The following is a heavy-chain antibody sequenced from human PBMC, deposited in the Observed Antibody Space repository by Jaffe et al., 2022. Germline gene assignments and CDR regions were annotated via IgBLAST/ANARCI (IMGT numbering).Heavy chain of an antibody. CDR3: AKDPYGDYYYYYMDV. J-gene: IGHJ6*03. Sequence: EVQLVESGGGLVQPGRSLRLSCAASGFTFDDYAMHWVRQAPGKGLEWVSGISWNSGSIGYADSVKGRFTISRDNAKNSLYLQMNSLRAEDTALYYCAKDPYGDYYYYYMDVWGKGTTVTVSS. CDR1: GFTFDDYA. D-gene: IGHD4-17*01. CDR2: ISWNSGSI. V-gene: IGHV3-9*01.